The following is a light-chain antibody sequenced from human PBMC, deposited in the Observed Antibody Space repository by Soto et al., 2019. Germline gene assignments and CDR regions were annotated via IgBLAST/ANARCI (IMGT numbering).Light chain of an antibody. V-gene: IGKV3-20*01. CDR3: QQHHGSPFT. CDR1: QSVPSNY. Sequence: EIVLMQSPGTLSLSPGERATLSCRASQSVPSNYLAWYQQKPGQAPRLLIHDAASRATGIPDRFSGSGSGTDFTLTISRLEPEDFAVYYCQQHHGSPFTFGPGTKVDIK. J-gene: IGKJ3*01. CDR2: DAA.